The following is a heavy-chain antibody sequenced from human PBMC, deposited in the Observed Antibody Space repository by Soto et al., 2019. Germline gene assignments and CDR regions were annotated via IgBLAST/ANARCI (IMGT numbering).Heavy chain of an antibody. V-gene: IGHV4-59*01. D-gene: IGHD2-2*01. CDR1: GDSISSFY. CDR3: ARVGYCSSTPCWPIGYFEY. CDR2: IFSSGST. Sequence: QVQLQESGPGLVKPSETLSRTCTVSGDSISSFYWTWIRQPPRKGLEWVGYIFSSGSTNYNPSLKSQVTISVDTSENQFSLNLTSVTAAVSAVYYCARVGYCSSTPCWPIGYFEYWGQGTLVTVSS. J-gene: IGHJ4*02.